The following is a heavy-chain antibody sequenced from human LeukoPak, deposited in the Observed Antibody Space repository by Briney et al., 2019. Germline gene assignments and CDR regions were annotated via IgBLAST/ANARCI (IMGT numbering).Heavy chain of an antibody. Sequence: GASVKVSCKFSGYTLTELSMHWVRQAPGKGLEWMGGFDPEDGETIYAQKFQGRVTMTEDTSTDTAYMELSSLRSEDTAVYYCATVRSSGSYYNSWFDPWGQGTLVTVSS. CDR2: FDPEDGET. CDR1: GYTLTELS. CDR3: ATVRSSGSYYNSWFDP. D-gene: IGHD3-10*01. J-gene: IGHJ5*02. V-gene: IGHV1-24*01.